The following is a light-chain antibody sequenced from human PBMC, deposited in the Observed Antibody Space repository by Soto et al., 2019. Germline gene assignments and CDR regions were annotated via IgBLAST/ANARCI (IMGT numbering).Light chain of an antibody. CDR1: QDLTGG. V-gene: IGKV1-12*01. CDR3: QQGKSFTLT. J-gene: IGKJ4*01. Sequence: DIQMTQSPSSVSASVGDRVIITCRASQDLTGGLGWYQQKPGLAPQLLIYKVSILQRGVPSRFSGSRSGTEFTLTISNLQPEDFAIYFCQQGKSFTLTLGGGTKVDIK. CDR2: KVS.